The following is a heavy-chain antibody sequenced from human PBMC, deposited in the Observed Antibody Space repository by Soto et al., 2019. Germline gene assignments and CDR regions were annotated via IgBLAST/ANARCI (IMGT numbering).Heavy chain of an antibody. V-gene: IGHV1-18*01. CDR3: AMVDVYVTPSPQDV. Sequence: GASVKVSCKASGYTFTRYGIGRARQALGQGLEWMGWINTYNGNTNYAQNVQGRVTLTTDTSTSTAYMELRSLRSNDTAIYYCAMVDVYVTPSPQDVWGQGTTVTVSS. D-gene: IGHD3-16*01. CDR2: INTYNGNT. CDR1: GYTFTRYG. J-gene: IGHJ6*02.